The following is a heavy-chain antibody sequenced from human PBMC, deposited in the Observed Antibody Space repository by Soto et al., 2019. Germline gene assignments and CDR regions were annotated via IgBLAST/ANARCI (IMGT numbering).Heavy chain of an antibody. J-gene: IGHJ5*02. CDR1: GGSFSGYY. D-gene: IGHD3-10*01. Sequence: SETLSLTCAVYGGSFSGYYWSWIRQPPGKGLEWIGEINHSGSTNYNPSLKSRVTISVDTSKNQFSLKLSSVTAADTAVYYCARNHPTSYYYGSGSYPNWFDPWGQGTLVTVSS. CDR2: INHSGST. CDR3: ARNHPTSYYYGSGSYPNWFDP. V-gene: IGHV4-34*01.